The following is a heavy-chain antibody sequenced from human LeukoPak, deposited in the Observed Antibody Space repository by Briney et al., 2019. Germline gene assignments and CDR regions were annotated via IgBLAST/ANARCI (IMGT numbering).Heavy chain of an antibody. D-gene: IGHD4-17*01. CDR2: INPNSGGT. CDR3: ARGYGDYGEPPKN. Sequence: RASVKVSCKASGYTFTGYYMHWVRQAPGQGLEWMGWINPNSGGTNYAQKFQGWVTMTRDTSISTAYMELSRLRSDDTAVYYCARGYGDYGEPPKNWGQGTLVTVSS. V-gene: IGHV1-2*04. J-gene: IGHJ4*02. CDR1: GYTFTGYY.